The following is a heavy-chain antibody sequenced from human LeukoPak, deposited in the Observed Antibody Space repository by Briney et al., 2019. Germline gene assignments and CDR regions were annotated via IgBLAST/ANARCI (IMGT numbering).Heavy chain of an antibody. Sequence: TSETLSLTCTVAGGSISNNNFYWAWIRQPPGKGLECNGSIYYSGSPYYNPSLKSRVTISVDTSKNQFSLRLSSVTAADTAVYYCATWRTATTGFDYWGQGTLVTVSS. CDR3: ATWRTATTGFDY. V-gene: IGHV4-39*01. D-gene: IGHD1-1*01. CDR1: GGSISNNNFY. J-gene: IGHJ4*02. CDR2: IYYSGSP.